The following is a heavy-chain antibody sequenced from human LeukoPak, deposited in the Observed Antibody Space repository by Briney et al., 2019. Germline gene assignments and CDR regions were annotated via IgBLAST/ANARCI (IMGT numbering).Heavy chain of an antibody. J-gene: IGHJ5*02. V-gene: IGHV4-59*01. CDR3: ARVVRGAVTSNCFDP. CDR1: GGSINDYY. CDR2: ISNSGTT. D-gene: IGHD4-17*01. Sequence: SETLSLTSTVSGGSINDYYWTWIRQAPGKGLEWLGYISNSGTTDYNPSLKSRVTTSVDTSKNEFSLKVTSVTAADTAMYYCARVVRGAVTSNCFDPWGQGTLVTVSS.